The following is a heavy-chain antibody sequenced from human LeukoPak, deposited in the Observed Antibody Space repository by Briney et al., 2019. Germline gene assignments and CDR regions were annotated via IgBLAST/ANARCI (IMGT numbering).Heavy chain of an antibody. J-gene: IGHJ4*02. CDR2: IYTSGST. CDR1: GGSISSYY. CDR3: ARVTYYYDSSGYFDY. Sequence: KPSETLSLTCTVSGGSISSYYWSWIRQPAGKGLEWIGRIYTSGSTNYNPSLKSRVTMSVDTSKNQFSLKLSSVTAADTAVYYCARVTYYYDSSGYFDYWGQGTLVTVSS. V-gene: IGHV4-4*07. D-gene: IGHD3-22*01.